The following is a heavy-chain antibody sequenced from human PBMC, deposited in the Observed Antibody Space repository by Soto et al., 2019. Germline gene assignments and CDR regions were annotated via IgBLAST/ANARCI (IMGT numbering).Heavy chain of an antibody. CDR2: IWYDGSGQ. V-gene: IGHV3-33*03. CDR3: AKDEVSRKHYGHALDV. CDR1: GFTFSNYG. D-gene: IGHD4-17*01. J-gene: IGHJ6*02. Sequence: QVQLVESGGGLVQPGRSLRLSCVVSGFTFSNYGMHWVRQAPGKGLEWVADIWYDGSGQRYAGSVQGRFTISRDNSKNTLYLQINSLRVEDTAVYYCAKDEVSRKHYGHALDVWGQGTTVSVSS.